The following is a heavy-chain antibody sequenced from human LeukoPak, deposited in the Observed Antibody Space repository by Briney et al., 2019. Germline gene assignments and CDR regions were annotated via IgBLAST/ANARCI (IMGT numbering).Heavy chain of an antibody. CDR3: AREGASQDVRGFDY. V-gene: IGHV4-59*12. J-gene: IGHJ4*02. CDR2: IYHSGST. D-gene: IGHD3-10*02. Sequence: SETLSLTCTVSGGSISNYYWIWIRQPPGKGLEWIGYIYHSGSTYYNPSLKSRVTISVDRSKNQFSLKLSSVTAADTAVYYCAREGASQDVRGFDYWGQGTQVTVSS. CDR1: GGSISNYY.